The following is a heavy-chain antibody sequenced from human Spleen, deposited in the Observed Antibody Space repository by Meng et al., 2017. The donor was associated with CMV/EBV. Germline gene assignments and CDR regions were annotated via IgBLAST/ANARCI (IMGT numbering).Heavy chain of an antibody. CDR3: AKALYDFWSGYYHPDALDV. J-gene: IGHJ3*01. CDR2: ISGSGSST. D-gene: IGHD3-3*01. Sequence: GESLKISCAASGFSSGFTFNSYGMSWVRQAPGKGLEWVSAISGSGSSTYFPDSVKGRFTISRDNSKNTLYLQMNSLRAEDTAVYHCAKALYDFWSGYYHPDALDVWGQGTTVTVSS. CDR1: GFSSGFTFNSYG. V-gene: IGHV3-23*01.